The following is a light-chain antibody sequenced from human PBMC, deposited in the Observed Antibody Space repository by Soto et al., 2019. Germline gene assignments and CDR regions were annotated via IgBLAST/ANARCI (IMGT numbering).Light chain of an antibody. Sequence: DIPMTQSPSTLSASVGDKVTVTCRASQNIRSRLAWYQQKPGKAPNLLISDASSLESRVPSWFSGSGSGTEFTLTIIRLQPDAVATYYCQQYNSYSPFTFGPGTKGDIK. V-gene: IGKV1-5*01. CDR1: QNIRSR. CDR3: QQYNSYSPFT. J-gene: IGKJ3*01. CDR2: DAS.